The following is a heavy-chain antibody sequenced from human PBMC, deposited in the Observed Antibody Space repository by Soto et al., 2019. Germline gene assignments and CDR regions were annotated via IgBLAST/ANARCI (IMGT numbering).Heavy chain of an antibody. CDR1: GFPFSSYE. D-gene: IGHD3-10*01. V-gene: IGHV3-48*03. Sequence: LRLCCAASGFPFSSYEMNWVRQAPGKGLECISYISSSGTTIHYADSVKGRFAISRDNAKNSLYLQMNSLRAEDTAVYYCASSYFYGSGTYYKGLGYWGQGTLVTVSS. CDR2: ISSSGTTI. CDR3: ASSYFYGSGTYYKGLGY. J-gene: IGHJ4*02.